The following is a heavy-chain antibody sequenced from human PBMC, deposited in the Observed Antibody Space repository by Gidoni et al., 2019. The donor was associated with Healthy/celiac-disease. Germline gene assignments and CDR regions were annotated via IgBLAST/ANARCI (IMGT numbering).Heavy chain of an antibody. CDR1: GYNFTSYA. V-gene: IGHV1-3*01. Sequence: QVQLVQSGAEVKKPGASVKVSCKASGYNFTSYAMHWVRQAPGQRLEWMGWINAGNGNTKYSQKFQGRVTITRDTSASTAYMELSSLRSEDTAVYYCARGCSGGSCYSVNGMDVWGQGTTVTVSS. D-gene: IGHD2-15*01. CDR3: ARGCSGGSCYSVNGMDV. CDR2: INAGNGNT. J-gene: IGHJ6*02.